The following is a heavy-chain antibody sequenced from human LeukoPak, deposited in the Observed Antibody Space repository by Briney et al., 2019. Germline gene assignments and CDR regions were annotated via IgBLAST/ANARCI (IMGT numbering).Heavy chain of an antibody. CDR3: AKDLGYCSSTSCRHPDY. CDR1: EFTFSSYG. J-gene: IGHJ4*02. V-gene: IGHV3-30*02. D-gene: IGHD2-2*01. Sequence: GGSLRLSCAASEFTFSSYGMHWVRQAPGKGLEWVAFIWFDGSNKYYADSVKGRFTTSRDNSKNTLYLQMNSLRAEDTAVYYCAKDLGYCSSTSCRHPDYWGQGTLVTVSS. CDR2: IWFDGSNK.